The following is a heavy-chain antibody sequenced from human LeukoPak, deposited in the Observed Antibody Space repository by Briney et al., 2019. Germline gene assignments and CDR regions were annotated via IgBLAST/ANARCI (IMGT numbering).Heavy chain of an antibody. CDR3: ARDGGCSSTSCYAADY. J-gene: IGHJ4*02. CDR2: INPKSGGT. Sequence: ASVKVSCKASGYTFSDYYMHWVRQAPGQGLEWMGWINPKSGGTHYAQNFQGRVTMTRDTSTGTAYLELSRLRSDDTAVYYCARDGGCSSTSCYAADYWGQGTLVTVSS. V-gene: IGHV1-2*02. D-gene: IGHD2-2*01. CDR1: GYTFSDYY.